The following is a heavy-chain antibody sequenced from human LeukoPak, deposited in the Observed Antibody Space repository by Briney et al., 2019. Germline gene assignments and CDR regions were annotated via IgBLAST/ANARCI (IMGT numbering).Heavy chain of an antibody. CDR3: ASDRSSLYFDY. J-gene: IGHJ4*02. CDR2: ISTISTYI. V-gene: IGHV3-21*01. D-gene: IGHD6-13*01. Sequence: GGSLRLSCAASGFTFRSYSMNWVRQAPGKGLEWVSSISTISTYIYYADSVKGRFTISRDNAKNSLYLQMNSLRAEDTAVYYCASDRSSLYFDYWGQGTLVTVSS. CDR1: GFTFRSYS.